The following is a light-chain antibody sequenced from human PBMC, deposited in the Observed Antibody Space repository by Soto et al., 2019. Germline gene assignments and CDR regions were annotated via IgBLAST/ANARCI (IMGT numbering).Light chain of an antibody. CDR1: QSIDST. V-gene: IGKV3-15*01. CDR2: DAS. CDR3: QQYNNWPFA. J-gene: IGKJ3*01. Sequence: EIVMTQSPATLSVSPGERATLSCRASQSIDSTLAWYQQKPGQAPRLLIYDASTRATGIPVRFSGSGSGTEFTLTINSLQSEDFTVYYCQQYNNWPFAFGPGTKVDIK.